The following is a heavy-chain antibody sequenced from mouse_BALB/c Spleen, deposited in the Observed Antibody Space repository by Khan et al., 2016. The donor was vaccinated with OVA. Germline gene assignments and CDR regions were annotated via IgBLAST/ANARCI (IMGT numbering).Heavy chain of an antibody. J-gene: IGHJ4*01. V-gene: IGHV3-2*02. CDR3: AGMYYYGCAVDY. D-gene: IGHD1-2*01. CDR1: GYSITSNYA. Sequence: EVQLQESGPGLVKPSQSLSLTCTVTGYSITSNYAWNWIRQFPGNKLEWMGYISYSGSTSYNPSLKSRISITRDTSKNQFFLQLNSVTTEDTATYYCAGMYYYGCAVDYWGQGTSVTVSS. CDR2: ISYSGST.